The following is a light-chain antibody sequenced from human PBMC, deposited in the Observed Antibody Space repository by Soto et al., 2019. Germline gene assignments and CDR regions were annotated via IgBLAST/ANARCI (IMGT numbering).Light chain of an antibody. CDR3: QQRSKWPYT. CDR1: QSVSSY. Sequence: EIVLTQSPATLSLSPGERATLSCRASQSVSSYLAWYQQKPCQAPRLLIYDASNRATGIPARFSGSGSGTDFTLTISSLEPEDFAVYYCQQRSKWPYTFGQGTKLEIK. V-gene: IGKV3-11*01. CDR2: DAS. J-gene: IGKJ2*01.